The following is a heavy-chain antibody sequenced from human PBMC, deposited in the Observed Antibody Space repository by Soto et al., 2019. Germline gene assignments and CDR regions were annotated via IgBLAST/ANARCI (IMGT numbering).Heavy chain of an antibody. CDR1: GYTFTGYY. Sequence: ALKPSCKASGYTFTGYYMHWVRQAPGQGLEWMGWINPNSGGTNYAQKFQGWVTMTRDTSISTAYMELSRLRSDDTAVYYCAIDGLVVGDNDCRGRYHDYVLDVWG. J-gene: IGHJ6*01. CDR3: AIDGLVVGDNDCRGRYHDYVLDV. CDR2: INPNSGGT. V-gene: IGHV1-2*04. D-gene: IGHD2-2*01.